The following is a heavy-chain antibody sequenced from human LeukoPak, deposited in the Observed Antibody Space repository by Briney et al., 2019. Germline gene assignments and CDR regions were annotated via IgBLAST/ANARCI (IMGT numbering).Heavy chain of an antibody. CDR1: GGSLSNYY. CDR2: INHGGST. Sequence: NPSETLSLTCAVYGGSLSNYYWSWIRQPPGKGLEWIGEINHGGSTKYNPSLKSRVTISVDMSKNQFCLELSSVTAADTAVYYCARGPASGSNFAWFDPWGQGTLVTVSS. D-gene: IGHD3-10*01. CDR3: ARGPASGSNFAWFDP. J-gene: IGHJ5*02. V-gene: IGHV4-34*01.